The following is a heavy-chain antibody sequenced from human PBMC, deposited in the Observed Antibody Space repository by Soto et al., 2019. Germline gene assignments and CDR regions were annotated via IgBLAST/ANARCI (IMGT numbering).Heavy chain of an antibody. CDR3: ANRPQAALDAFDI. D-gene: IGHD2-15*01. J-gene: IGHJ3*02. CDR2: ISGSGGST. CDR1: GFTFSSYA. V-gene: IGHV3-23*01. Sequence: GGSLRLSCGASGFTFSSYAMSWVRQAPGKGLEWVSAISGSGGSTYYADSVKGRFTISRDNSKNTLYLQMNSLRAEDTAVYYCANRPQAALDAFDIWGQGTMVTVSS.